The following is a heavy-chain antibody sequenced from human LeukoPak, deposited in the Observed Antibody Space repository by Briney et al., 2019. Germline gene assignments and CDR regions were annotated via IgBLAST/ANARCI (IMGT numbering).Heavy chain of an antibody. J-gene: IGHJ3*02. V-gene: IGHV1-18*01. Sequence: ASVKVSCKASGYNFRSYGIGWVRQAPRQGLEWMGWITAGNGNTNYAQKVQGRVAMTTDTSTSTAYMELRSLRSDDTAVYFCARDLARGYSYGYNAFDIWGQGTMVTVSS. CDR3: ARDLARGYSYGYNAFDI. D-gene: IGHD5-18*01. CDR1: GYNFRSYG. CDR2: ITAGNGNT.